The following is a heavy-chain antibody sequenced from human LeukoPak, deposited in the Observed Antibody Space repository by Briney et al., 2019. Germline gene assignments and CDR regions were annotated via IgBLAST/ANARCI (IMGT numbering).Heavy chain of an antibody. CDR3: AREVLFGVCIAAAGTFDY. D-gene: IGHD6-13*01. V-gene: IGHV4-31*03. CDR1: GGSISSGGYY. Sequence: SQTLSLTCTVSGGSISSGGYYWSWIRQHPGKGLEWIGYIYYSGSTYYNPSLKSRVTISVDTSKNQFSLKLSSVTAADTAVYYCAREVLFGVCIAAAGTFDYWGQGTLVTVSS. CDR2: IYYSGST. J-gene: IGHJ4*02.